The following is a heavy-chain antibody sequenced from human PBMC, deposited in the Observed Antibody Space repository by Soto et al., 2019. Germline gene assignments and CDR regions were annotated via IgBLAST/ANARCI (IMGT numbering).Heavy chain of an antibody. Sequence: GGSLRLSCAASGFTFSTDAMSWVRQAPGKGLEWVSTISGSGGNTYYADSVKGRFTISRDNSKNTLYLQMNSLKTEDTAVYYCTTDPVTMIVVVPSSGWGQGTLVTSPQ. CDR2: ISGSGGNT. J-gene: IGHJ4*02. V-gene: IGHV3-23*01. CDR1: GFTFSTDA. CDR3: TTDPVTMIVVVPSSG. D-gene: IGHD3-22*01.